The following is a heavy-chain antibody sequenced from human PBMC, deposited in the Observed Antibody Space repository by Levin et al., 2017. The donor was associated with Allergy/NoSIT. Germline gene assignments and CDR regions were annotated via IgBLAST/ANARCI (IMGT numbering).Heavy chain of an antibody. J-gene: IGHJ2*01. CDR2: ISGSRGST. V-gene: IGHV3-23*01. Sequence: GESLKISCAVSGFTFSSYAMSWVRQAPGKGLEWVSGISGSRGSTYYADSVKGRFTISRDNSKNTLYLQMNSLRVEDTAVYYCAKGQLVPEGYFDLWGRGTLVIVSS. CDR1: GFTFSSYA. D-gene: IGHD6-6*01. CDR3: AKGQLVPEGYFDL.